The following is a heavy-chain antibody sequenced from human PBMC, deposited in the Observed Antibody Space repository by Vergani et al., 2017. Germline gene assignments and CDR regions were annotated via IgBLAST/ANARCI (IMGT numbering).Heavy chain of an antibody. J-gene: IGHJ6*02. CDR3: AKANPRNSXYDYLYYYHARDV. D-gene: IGHD5-12*01. Sequence: EVQLLESGGDLVQPGGSLRLSCAASGFTFNHYAMNWVRQAPGKGLEWVSGISGSGGSTSYAGSVKGRFTISRDSSKNTLYLQMNSLSAGDTAVYYCAKANPRNSXYDYLYYYHARDVWGQGTTVTVSS. CDR1: GFTFNHYA. CDR2: ISGSGGST. V-gene: IGHV3-23*01.